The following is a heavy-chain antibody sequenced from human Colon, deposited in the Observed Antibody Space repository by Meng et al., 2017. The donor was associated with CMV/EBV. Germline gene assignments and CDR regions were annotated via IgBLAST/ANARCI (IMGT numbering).Heavy chain of an antibody. CDR2: ISYDGNDK. CDR1: EFTFSNDG. V-gene: IGHV3-30*02. CDR3: AKHIRQLIKHYFYGMNV. D-gene: IGHD6-6*01. Sequence: GESLEICWAAAEFTFSNDGIHWVRQAPGKGLEWVAFISYDGNDKYYGDSVKGRFTISRDNSKNTLYLQMNSMRPEDTAVYYCAKHIRQLIKHYFYGMNVWGQGTTVTVSS. J-gene: IGHJ6*02.